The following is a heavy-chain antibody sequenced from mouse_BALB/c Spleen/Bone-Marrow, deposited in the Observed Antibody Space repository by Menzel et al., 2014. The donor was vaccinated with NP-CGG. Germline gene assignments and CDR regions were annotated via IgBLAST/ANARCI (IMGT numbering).Heavy chain of an antibody. J-gene: IGHJ1*01. CDR2: IDPANGNT. CDR3: VSYKYGWYFDV. V-gene: IGHV14-3*02. D-gene: IGHD2-14*01. CDR1: GFNIKDTY. Sequence: EVQVVESGAELVKPGASVKLSCTASGFNIKDTYMHWVKQRPEQGLEWIGRIDPANGNTKYDPKFQGKATITADTSSNTAYLQLSSLTPEDTAAYYCVSYKYGWYFDVWGAGTTVTVSS.